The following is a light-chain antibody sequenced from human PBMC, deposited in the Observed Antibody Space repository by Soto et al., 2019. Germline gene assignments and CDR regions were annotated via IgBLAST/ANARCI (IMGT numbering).Light chain of an antibody. J-gene: IGKJ1*01. CDR2: GAS. CDR3: QQLNSYRT. CDR1: QRLSSN. V-gene: IGKV3-15*01. Sequence: EIVLTQSPVTLSVSPGERVTLSCRASQRLSSNLAWYQQRPGQAPRLLIYGASIRATDIPARFIGSGSGTEFTLTISSLQPEDFATYYCQQLNSYRTFGQGTKVDIK.